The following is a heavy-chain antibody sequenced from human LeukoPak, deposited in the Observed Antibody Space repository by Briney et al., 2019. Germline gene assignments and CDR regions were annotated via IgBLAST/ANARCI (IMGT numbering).Heavy chain of an antibody. CDR1: GFTLSTYW. Sequence: GGSLRLSCAASGFTLSTYWMTWVRQAPGKGLEWVANVKQDGSRKYYVDSVKGRFTISRDNARNSLYLEMNSLRVEDTAVYYCARDWGDESRGQFDAFDIWGQGTRVTVSS. V-gene: IGHV3-7*04. CDR2: VKQDGSRK. J-gene: IGHJ3*02. CDR3: ARDWGDESRGQFDAFDI. D-gene: IGHD3-16*01.